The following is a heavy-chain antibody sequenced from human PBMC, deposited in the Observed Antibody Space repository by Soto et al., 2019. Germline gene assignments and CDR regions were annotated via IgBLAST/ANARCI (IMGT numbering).Heavy chain of an antibody. CDR3: ARALVTDYNSRDYHYYFAMDV. D-gene: IGHD3-22*01. CDR2: VYHTGTT. CDR1: GGPFSGDDLY. J-gene: IGHJ6*02. Sequence: SDTLSLTCVVSGGPFSGDDLYWSWIRHLPGKGLEWIANVYHTGTTYYNPSLKSRVSMSVDTSQNQFSLILASVTAADTAVYYCARALVTDYNSRDYHYYFAMDVWGQGTSVTVSS. V-gene: IGHV4-30-4*02.